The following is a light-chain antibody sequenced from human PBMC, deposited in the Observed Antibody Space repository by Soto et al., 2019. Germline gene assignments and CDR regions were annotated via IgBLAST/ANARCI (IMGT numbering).Light chain of an antibody. J-gene: IGKJ2*01. CDR3: QQYGTSSYT. CDR1: QSVSSSY. CDR2: GAS. Sequence: EIVLTQSPGTLSLSPGERATLSCRASQSVSSSYLAWYQQKPGQAPRLLIFGASSRATGTPDRFSGSGSGTDFTLTISRLEPEDFAVYYCQQYGTSSYTFGQGTNLEIK. V-gene: IGKV3-20*01.